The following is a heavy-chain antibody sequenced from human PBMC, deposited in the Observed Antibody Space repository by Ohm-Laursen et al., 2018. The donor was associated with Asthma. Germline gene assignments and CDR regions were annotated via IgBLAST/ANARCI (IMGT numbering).Heavy chain of an antibody. J-gene: IGHJ3*02. CDR3: ARGKMREVVVIFAFDI. D-gene: IGHD3-22*01. V-gene: IGHV3-33*01. CDR2: IWYDGSNK. Sequence: RSLRLSCSASGFTFSSYGMHWVRQAPGKGLEWVAVIWYDGSNKYYADSVKGRFTISRDNSKNTLYLQMNSLRAEDTAVYYCARGKMREVVVIFAFDIWGQGTMVTVSS. CDR1: GFTFSSYG.